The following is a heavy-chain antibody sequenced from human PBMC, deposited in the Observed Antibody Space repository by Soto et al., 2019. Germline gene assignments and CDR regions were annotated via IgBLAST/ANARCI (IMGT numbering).Heavy chain of an antibody. V-gene: IGHV1-24*01. CDR2: FDPEDGET. CDR1: GYTLTELS. Sequence: ASVKVSCKVSGYTLTELSMHWVRQAPGKGLEWMGGFDPEDGETIYAQKFQGRVTMTEDTSTDTAYMELSSLRSEDTAVYYCSRSPLYCSGGSCYPEYFQHWGQGTLVTVSS. J-gene: IGHJ1*01. CDR3: SRSPLYCSGGSCYPEYFQH. D-gene: IGHD2-15*01.